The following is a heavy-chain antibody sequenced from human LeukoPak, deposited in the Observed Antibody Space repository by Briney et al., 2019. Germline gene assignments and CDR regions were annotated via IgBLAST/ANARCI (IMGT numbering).Heavy chain of an antibody. J-gene: IGHJ3*02. Sequence: SETLSLTCAVSGGSISSGGYSWSWIRQPPGKGLEWIAYIYHSGSTYYNPSLKSRVTISVDRSKNQFSLKLSSVTAADTAVYYCARDADGYKYAFDIWGQGTMVTVSS. CDR2: IYHSGST. CDR3: ARDADGYKYAFDI. D-gene: IGHD5-24*01. V-gene: IGHV4-30-2*01. CDR1: GGSISSGGYS.